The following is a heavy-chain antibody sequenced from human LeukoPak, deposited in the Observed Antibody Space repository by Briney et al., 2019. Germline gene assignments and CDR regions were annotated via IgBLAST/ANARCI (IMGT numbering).Heavy chain of an antibody. D-gene: IGHD4/OR15-4a*01. J-gene: IGHJ4*02. CDR3: ARELRGAFDY. Sequence: GGSLRLSCAASGFTFSSYSMNWVRQAPGKGLEWVAVIWYDGSNKYYADSVKGRFTISRDNSKNTLYLQMNSLRAEDTAVYYCARELRGAFDYWGQGTLVTVSS. CDR2: IWYDGSNK. V-gene: IGHV3-33*08. CDR1: GFTFSSYS.